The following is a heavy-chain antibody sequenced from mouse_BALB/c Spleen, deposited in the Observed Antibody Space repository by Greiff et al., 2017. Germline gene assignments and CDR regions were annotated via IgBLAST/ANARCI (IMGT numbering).Heavy chain of an antibody. CDR2: ISTYYGDA. Sequence: QVQLQQSGAELVRPGVSVKISCKGSGYTFTDYAMHWVKQSHAKSLEWIGVISTYYGDASYNQKFKGKATMTVDKSSSTAYMELARLTSEDTAVYYCNAYGYEGAMDYWGQGTSVTVSS. J-gene: IGHJ4*01. CDR1: GYTFTDYA. CDR3: NAYGYEGAMDY. D-gene: IGHD1-2*01. V-gene: IGHV1-67*01.